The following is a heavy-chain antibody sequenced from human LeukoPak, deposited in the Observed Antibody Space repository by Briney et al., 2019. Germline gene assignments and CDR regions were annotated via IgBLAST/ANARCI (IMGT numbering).Heavy chain of an antibody. J-gene: IGHJ4*02. V-gene: IGHV4-59*01. CDR3: ARGQQLVLV. Sequence: SETLSLTCTVSGGSISSYYWSWIRQPPGKGLEWIGYISYSGSTNYNPSLKSRVTISIDTSKNQFSLKLNSVTTADTAVYYCARGQQLVLVWGQGTLVTVSS. CDR1: GGSISSYY. D-gene: IGHD6-13*01. CDR2: ISYSGST.